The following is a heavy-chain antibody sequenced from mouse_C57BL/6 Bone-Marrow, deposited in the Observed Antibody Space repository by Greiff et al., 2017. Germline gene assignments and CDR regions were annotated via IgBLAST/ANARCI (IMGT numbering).Heavy chain of an antibody. CDR2: IYPGGGYT. Sequence: VQLQQSGAELVRPGTSVKMSCKASGYTFTNYWIGWAKQRPGHGLEWIGDIYPGGGYTNYNEKFKGKATLTADKSSSTAYMQFSSLTSEDSAIYYCARYYYDYEGVSWFAYWGQGTLVTVSA. CDR1: GYTFTNYW. V-gene: IGHV1-63*01. CDR3: ARYYYDYEGVSWFAY. J-gene: IGHJ3*01. D-gene: IGHD2-4*01.